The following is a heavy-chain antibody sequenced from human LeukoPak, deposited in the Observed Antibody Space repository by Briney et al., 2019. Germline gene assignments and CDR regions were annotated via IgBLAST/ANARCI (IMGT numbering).Heavy chain of an antibody. Sequence: GGSLRLSCAASGFTFSSYSMNWVCQAPGKGLEWVSSISSSSSYIYYADSVKGRFTISRDNAKNSLYLQMNSLRAEDTAVYYCARVAPRAFYYYGMDVWGQGTTVTVSS. CDR2: ISSSSSYI. V-gene: IGHV3-21*01. CDR1: GFTFSSYS. J-gene: IGHJ6*02. CDR3: ARVAPRAFYYYGMDV.